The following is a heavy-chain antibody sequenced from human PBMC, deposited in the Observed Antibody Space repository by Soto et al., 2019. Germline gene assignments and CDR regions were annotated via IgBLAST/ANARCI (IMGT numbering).Heavy chain of an antibody. V-gene: IGHV1-3*01. CDR1: GYTFTSYA. CDR2: INAGNGNT. CDR3: ARGVGGSGYYSNFDY. J-gene: IGHJ4*02. D-gene: IGHD3-22*01. Sequence: ASVKVSCKASGYTFTSYAMHWVRQAPGQRLEWMGWINAGNGNTKYSQKFQGRVTITRDTSASTAYMELSSLRSEDTAVYYCARGVGGSGYYSNFDYWGQGTLVTVSS.